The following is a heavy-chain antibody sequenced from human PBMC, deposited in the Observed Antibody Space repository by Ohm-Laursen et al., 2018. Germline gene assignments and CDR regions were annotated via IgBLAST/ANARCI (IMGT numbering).Heavy chain of an antibody. CDR1: GASVRSDSYY. D-gene: IGHD3-10*01. J-gene: IGHJ4*02. CDR3: ARVYGSGSYCLDY. Sequence: GTLSLTCTVSGASVRSDSYYWSWIRQAPGKGSEWIGYIYNSGSSKYNPSLKSRVTISVGTSKNQFPLKLSSVTAADTAVYYCARVYGSGSYCLDYWGQGILVTVSS. CDR2: IYNSGSS. V-gene: IGHV4-61*01.